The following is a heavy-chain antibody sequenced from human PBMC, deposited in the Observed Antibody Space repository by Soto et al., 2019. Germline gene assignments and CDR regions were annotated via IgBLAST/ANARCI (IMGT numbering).Heavy chain of an antibody. CDR2: ISSSSSYI. D-gene: IGHD2-8*02. Sequence: PGGSLRLSCAASGFTFSSYSMNWVRQAPGKGLEWVSSISSSSSYIYYADSVKGRFTISRDNAKNSLHLQMNSLRAEDTAVYYCARGGPTGGYYFDYWGQGTLVTVSS. J-gene: IGHJ4*02. CDR1: GFTFSSYS. V-gene: IGHV3-21*01. CDR3: ARGGPTGGYYFDY.